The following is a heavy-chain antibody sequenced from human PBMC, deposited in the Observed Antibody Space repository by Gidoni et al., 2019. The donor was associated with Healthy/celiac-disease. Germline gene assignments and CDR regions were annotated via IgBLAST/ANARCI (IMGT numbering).Heavy chain of an antibody. CDR2: IDPSGSYT. CDR3: ARHTITIFGVEPYNWFDP. CDR1: GYSFTSYW. V-gene: IGHV5-10-1*03. J-gene: IGHJ5*02. Sequence: EVQLVQSGAEVKKPGESLRLSCKGSGYSFTSYWISWVRQMPGKGLEWMGRIDPSGSYTNYSPSFQGHVTISADKSISTAYLQWSSLKASDTAMYYCARHTITIFGVEPYNWFDPWGQGTLVTVSS. D-gene: IGHD3-3*01.